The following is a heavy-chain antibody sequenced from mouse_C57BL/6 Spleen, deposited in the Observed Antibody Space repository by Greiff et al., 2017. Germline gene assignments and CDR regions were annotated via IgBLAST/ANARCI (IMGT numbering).Heavy chain of an antibody. V-gene: IGHV5-6*01. J-gene: IGHJ3*01. CDR1: GFTFSSYG. CDR2: ISRGGSYT. Sequence: EVKVVESGGNLVKPGGSLKLSCAASGFTFSSYGMSWFRQTPYKRLEWVATISRGGSYTYYPDSVKGRFTISRDNAKNTLYLQMRSLKSEDTAMYYCARHNDQTAQATGFAYWGQGTLVTVSA. D-gene: IGHD3-2*02. CDR3: ARHNDQTAQATGFAY.